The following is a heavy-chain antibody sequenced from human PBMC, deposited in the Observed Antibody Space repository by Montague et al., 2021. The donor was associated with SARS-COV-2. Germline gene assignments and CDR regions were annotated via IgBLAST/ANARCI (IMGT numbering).Heavy chain of an antibody. J-gene: IGHJ4*02. CDR1: GGSFSGYY. CDR2: INHSGST. D-gene: IGHD1-20*01. CDR3: ARGLITGNDFDY. V-gene: IGHV4-34*01. Sequence: SETLSLTCAVYGGSFSGYYWSWIRQPPGKGLEWIGEINHSGSTNYNPSLKSRVTISVDTSKNQFSLKLSSVTAADTAVYYCARGLITGNDFDYWGQGTLVTVSP.